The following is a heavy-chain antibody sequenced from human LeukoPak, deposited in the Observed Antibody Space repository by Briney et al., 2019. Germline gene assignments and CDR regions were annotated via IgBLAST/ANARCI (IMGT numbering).Heavy chain of an antibody. CDR1: GGSFSGYY. CDR3: ASWTCGYGPFSDY. D-gene: IGHD5-12*01. Sequence: SETLSLTCAVYGGSFSGYYWSWIRQPPGKGLEWIGEINHSGSTNYNPSLKSRVTISVDTSKNQFSLKLSSVTAADTAVYYCASWTCGYGPFSDYWGQGTLVTVSS. J-gene: IGHJ4*02. CDR2: INHSGST. V-gene: IGHV4-34*01.